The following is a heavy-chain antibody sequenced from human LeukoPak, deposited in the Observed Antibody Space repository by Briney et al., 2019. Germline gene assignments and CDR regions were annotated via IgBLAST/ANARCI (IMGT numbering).Heavy chain of an antibody. CDR1: GFTVSGNH. Sequence: GGSLRLSCAASGFTVSGNHMSWVRQAPGKGLEWVSVIYVAHSTSYADYVKCRFTISKDSSKSTVYLQMNSLRAADTAVYYCARVQVGDYFDYWGQGTLVTVSS. CDR3: ARVQVGDYFDY. CDR2: IYVAHST. J-gene: IGHJ4*02. V-gene: IGHV3-66*01. D-gene: IGHD1-26*01.